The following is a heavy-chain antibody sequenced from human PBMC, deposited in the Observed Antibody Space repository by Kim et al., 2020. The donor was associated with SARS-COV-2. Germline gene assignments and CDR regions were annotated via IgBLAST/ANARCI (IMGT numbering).Heavy chain of an antibody. CDR3: AGGSRETHDYGDYGDLDY. J-gene: IGHJ4*02. CDR2: INHSGST. CDR1: GGSFSGYY. D-gene: IGHD4-17*01. Sequence: SETLSLTCAVYGGSFSGYYWSWIRQPPGKGLEWIGQINHSGSTNYNPSLKSRVTISVDTSKNQFSLKLSSVTAADTAVDYCAGGSRETHDYGDYGDLDYWGQGTLVTVSS. V-gene: IGHV4-34*01.